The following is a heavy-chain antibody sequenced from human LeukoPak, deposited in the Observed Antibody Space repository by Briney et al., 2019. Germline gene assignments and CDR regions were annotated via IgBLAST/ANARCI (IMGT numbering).Heavy chain of an antibody. CDR1: GGSFSGYY. V-gene: IGHV4-34*01. Sequence: PSETLSLTWAVYGGSFSGYYWSWIRQPPGKGLEWIGEINHSGSTNYNPSLKSRVTISVDTSKNQFSLKLSSVTAADTAVYYCARGRRVWGSYRPNFDYWGQGTLVTVSS. CDR3: ARGRRVWGSYRPNFDY. J-gene: IGHJ4*02. CDR2: INHSGST. D-gene: IGHD3-16*02.